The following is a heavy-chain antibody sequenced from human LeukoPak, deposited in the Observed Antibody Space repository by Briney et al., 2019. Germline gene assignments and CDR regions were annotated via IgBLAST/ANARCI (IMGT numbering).Heavy chain of an antibody. J-gene: IGHJ4*02. CDR1: GLTFSSYA. D-gene: IGHD3-3*01. V-gene: IGHV3-48*01. CDR3: ARTYYDFWSGYYSHEGNPFDY. CDR2: ISSSSSTI. Sequence: GGSLRLSCAASGLTFSSYAMSWVRQAPGKGLEWVSDISSSSSTIYYADSVKGRFTISRDNAKNSLYLEMNSLRAEDTAVYYCARTYYDFWSGYYSHEGNPFDYWGQGTLVTVSS.